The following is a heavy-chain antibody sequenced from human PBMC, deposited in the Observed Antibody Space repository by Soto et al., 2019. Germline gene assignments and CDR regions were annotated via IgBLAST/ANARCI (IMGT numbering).Heavy chain of an antibody. V-gene: IGHV3-30*18. J-gene: IGHJ6*02. D-gene: IGHD2-15*01. Sequence: QVQLVESGGGVVQPGRSLRLSCAASGFTFSSYGMHWVRQAPGKGLEGVAVISYDGSNKYYADSVKGRFTISRDNSKNTLYLQMNSLRAEDTAVYYCAKDGYCSGGSCYSHTTYYYYGMDVWGQGTTVTVSS. CDR3: AKDGYCSGGSCYSHTTYYYYGMDV. CDR2: ISYDGSNK. CDR1: GFTFSSYG.